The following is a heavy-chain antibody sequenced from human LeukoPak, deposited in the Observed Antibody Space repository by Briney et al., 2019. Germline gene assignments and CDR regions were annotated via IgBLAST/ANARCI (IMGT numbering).Heavy chain of an antibody. CDR3: TRDRGWQQFDY. J-gene: IGHJ4*02. CDR2: IKEDGSET. Sequence: PGGSLRLSCAASAFTFSDYWMTWVRQAPGKGLERVANIKEDGSETYYADSVKGRFTISRDNAKNSLYLQMSSLRDDDTAVYYCTRDRGWQQFDYWGQGTLVTVSS. V-gene: IGHV3-7*01. CDR1: AFTFSDYW. D-gene: IGHD5-24*01.